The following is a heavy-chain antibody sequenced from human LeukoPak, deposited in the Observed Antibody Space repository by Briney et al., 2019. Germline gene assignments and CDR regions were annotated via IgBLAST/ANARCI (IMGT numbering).Heavy chain of an antibody. J-gene: IGHJ4*02. D-gene: IGHD6-19*01. CDR2: ISYDGSNK. V-gene: IGHV3-30*19. CDR3: AREHSGWYDCDY. Sequence: PGGSLRLSCAASGFTFSSYGMHWVRQAPGKGLEWVAVISYDGSNKYYADSVKGRFTISRDNSKNTLYLQMNSLRAVDTAVYYCAREHSGWYDCDYWGQGTLVTVSS. CDR1: GFTFSSYG.